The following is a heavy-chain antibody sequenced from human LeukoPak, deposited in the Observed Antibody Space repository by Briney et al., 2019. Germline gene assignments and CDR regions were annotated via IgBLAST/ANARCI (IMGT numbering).Heavy chain of an antibody. V-gene: IGHV4-30-4*01. J-gene: IGHJ4*02. CDR1: GGSISSSSYY. Sequence: SETLSLTCTVSGGSISSSSYYWSWIRQPPGKGLEWIGCIYYSGSTYYNPSLKSRVTISVDTSKSQFSLKLSSVTAADTAVYYCARERGDSSGPDYWGQGTLVTVSS. CDR2: IYYSGST. D-gene: IGHD3-22*01. CDR3: ARERGDSSGPDY.